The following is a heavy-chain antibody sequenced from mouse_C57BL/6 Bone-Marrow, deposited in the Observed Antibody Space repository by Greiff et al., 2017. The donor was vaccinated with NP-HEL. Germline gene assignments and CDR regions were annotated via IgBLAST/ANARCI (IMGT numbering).Heavy chain of an antibody. V-gene: IGHV1-69*01. CDR3: ARGYYYDYDDWFAY. CDR2: IDPSDSYT. CDR1: GYTFTSYW. D-gene: IGHD2-4*01. Sequence: VQLQQPGAELVMPGASVKLSCKASGYTFTSYWMHWVKQRPGQGLEWIGEIDPSDSYTNYNQKFKGKSTLTVDKSSSTAYMQLSSLTSEDSAVYYCARGYYYDYDDWFAYWGQGTLVTVSA. J-gene: IGHJ3*01.